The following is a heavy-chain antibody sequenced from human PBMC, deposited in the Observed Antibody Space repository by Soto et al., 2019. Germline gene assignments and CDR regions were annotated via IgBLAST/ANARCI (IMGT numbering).Heavy chain of an antibody. CDR3: ARETLVRGVIITEYYFDY. V-gene: IGHV1-69*08. J-gene: IGHJ4*02. CDR1: GGTFSTYT. Sequence: QVQLVQSGAEVKKPGSSVKVSCKASGGTFSTYTISWVRQAPGQGLEWMGRIIPMVGLANYAQKFQGRVTITADKSTSTAYTELSSLTSEDTAVYYCARETLVRGVIITEYYFDYWGQGTLVTVSS. CDR2: IIPMVGLA. D-gene: IGHD3-10*01.